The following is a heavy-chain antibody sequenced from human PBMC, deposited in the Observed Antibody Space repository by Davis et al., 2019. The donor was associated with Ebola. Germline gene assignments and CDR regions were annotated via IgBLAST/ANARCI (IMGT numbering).Heavy chain of an antibody. V-gene: IGHV3-30*02. CDR3: AKGSVTIFGVAPDYYGMDV. J-gene: IGHJ6*04. Sequence: GESLKISCAASGFTFSSYWMSWVRQAPGKGLEWVAVIWYDGSNKYYADSVKGRFTISRDNSKNTLYLQMNSLRAEDTAVYYCAKGSVTIFGVAPDYYGMDVWGKGTTVTVSS. CDR2: IWYDGSNK. CDR1: GFTFSSYW. D-gene: IGHD3-3*01.